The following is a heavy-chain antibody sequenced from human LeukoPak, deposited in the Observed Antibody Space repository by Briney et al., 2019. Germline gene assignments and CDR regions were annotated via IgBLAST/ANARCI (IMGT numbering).Heavy chain of an antibody. CDR2: IKQDGSEK. J-gene: IGHJ6*02. CDR3: ARYFGDPQGMDV. V-gene: IGHV3-7*01. CDR1: GFTFSSYW. Sequence: GGSLRLSCAASGFTFSSYWMSWVRQAPGKGLEWVANIKQDGSEKSYVDSVKGRFTISRDNVKNSLYLQMNSLRDEDTAVYYCARYFGDPQGMDVWGQGTTVTVSS. D-gene: IGHD3-10*01.